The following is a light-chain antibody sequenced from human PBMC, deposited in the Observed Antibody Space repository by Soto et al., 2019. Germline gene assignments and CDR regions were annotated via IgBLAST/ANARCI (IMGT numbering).Light chain of an antibody. CDR2: GAS. Sequence: EIVLTQPPGTLSLSPGERATLSCRASQSVSSSYLAWYQQKPGQAPRLLIYGASSRATGIPDRFSGSGSGTDFTLTISRLEPEDFAVYYCQQYGSSPPRLWTFGXGTRWIS. CDR1: QSVSSSY. CDR3: QQYGSSPPRLWT. V-gene: IGKV3-20*01. J-gene: IGKJ1*01.